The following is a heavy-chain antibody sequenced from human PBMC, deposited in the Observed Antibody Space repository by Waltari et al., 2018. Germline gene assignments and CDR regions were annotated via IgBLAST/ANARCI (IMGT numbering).Heavy chain of an antibody. CDR2: IKQDGSEK. CDR1: GFTFSGDW. J-gene: IGHJ4*02. V-gene: IGHV3-7*01. CDR3: VRGTGNFDY. D-gene: IGHD2-8*02. Sequence: EVQLVESGGGLVQPGGSLRLSCAASGFTFSGDWMTWVRQAPGKGLECVANIKQDGSEKYYVDSVKGRFTISRDNPMNSLYLQMNSLRAEDTAVYYCVRGTGNFDYWGQGTLVTVSS.